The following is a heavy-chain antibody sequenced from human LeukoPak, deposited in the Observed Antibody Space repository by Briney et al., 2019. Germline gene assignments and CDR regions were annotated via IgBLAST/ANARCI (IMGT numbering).Heavy chain of an antibody. CDR1: GFTFSSYG. D-gene: IGHD4-23*01. Sequence: GGSLRLSCAASGFTFSSYGMSWARQAPGKGLEWVSSLIRIGGSTYYADSVTGRFTISRDNSKNTLYLQMNSLRAEDTAVYYCAKDGVRWAFDIWGQGTMVTVSS. J-gene: IGHJ3*02. V-gene: IGHV3-23*01. CDR3: AKDGVRWAFDI. CDR2: LIRIGGST.